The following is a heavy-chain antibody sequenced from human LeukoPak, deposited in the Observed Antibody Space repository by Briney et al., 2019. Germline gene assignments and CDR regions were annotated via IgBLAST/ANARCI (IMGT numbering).Heavy chain of an antibody. CDR1: GGSINYY. CDR3: VRDRDGFYYFDY. CDR2: IYYRGNT. V-gene: IGHV4-59*03. Sequence: SETLSLTCTVSGGSINYYWNWIRQPPGKGLEWIGYIYYRGNTNYNPSLKSRLTISVDTSKNQFSLKLSSVTAADTTVYYCVRDRDGFYYFDYWGQGTLVTVSS. J-gene: IGHJ4*02. D-gene: IGHD5-24*01.